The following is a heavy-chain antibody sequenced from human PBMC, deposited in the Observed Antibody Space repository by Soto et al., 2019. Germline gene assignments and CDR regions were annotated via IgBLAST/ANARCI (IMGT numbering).Heavy chain of an antibody. CDR1: GFTFSSYA. D-gene: IGHD2-2*01. CDR3: ARGRIQYCSSTSCSPYYYYGMDV. V-gene: IGHV3-23*01. CDR2: ISGSGGST. J-gene: IGHJ6*01. Sequence: PGGSLRLSCAASGFTFSSYAMSWVRQAPGKGLEWVSAISGSGGSTYYADSVKGRFTISRDNSKNTLYLQMNSLRAEDTAVYYCARGRIQYCSSTSCSPYYYYGMDVWGQGTTVTVSS.